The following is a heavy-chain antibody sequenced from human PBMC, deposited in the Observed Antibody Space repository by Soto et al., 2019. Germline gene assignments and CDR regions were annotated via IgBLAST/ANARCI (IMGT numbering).Heavy chain of an antibody. Sequence: NPSETLSLTCTFSVGSINDFYWSCIRHPPGKGLEWIGYIYYSGSTDYNHSLKGRVTISVDTSKNQFSLKLRSVTAADTAVYYCARVGGVEDRTFDYLGQGTLVIVSS. D-gene: IGHD3-16*01. V-gene: IGHV4-59*01. CDR1: VGSINDFY. J-gene: IGHJ4*02. CDR2: IYYSGST. CDR3: ARVGGVEDRTFDY.